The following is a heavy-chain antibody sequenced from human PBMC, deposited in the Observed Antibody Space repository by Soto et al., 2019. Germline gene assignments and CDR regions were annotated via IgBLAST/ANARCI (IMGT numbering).Heavy chain of an antibody. J-gene: IGHJ6*02. CDR1: GFTFSSYG. V-gene: IGHV3-33*01. Sequence: PGGSLRLSCAASGFTFSSYGMHWVRQAPGKGLEWVAVIWYDGSNKYYADSVKGRFTISRDNSKNTLYLQMNSLRAEDTAVYYCARESSIAVAESYYYYGMDAWGQGTTVTVSS. CDR2: IWYDGSNK. CDR3: ARESSIAVAESYYYYGMDA. D-gene: IGHD6-19*01.